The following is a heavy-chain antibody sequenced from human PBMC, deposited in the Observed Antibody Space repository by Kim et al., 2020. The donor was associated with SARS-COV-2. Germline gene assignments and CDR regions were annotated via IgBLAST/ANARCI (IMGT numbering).Heavy chain of an antibody. Sequence: SVKVSCKASGGTFSSYAISWVRQAPGQGLEWMGGIIPIFGTANYAQKFQGRVTITADESTSTAYMELSSLRSEDTAVYYCARDVGYCSGGSCHNWFDPWGQGTLVTVSS. CDR3: ARDVGYCSGGSCHNWFDP. D-gene: IGHD2-15*01. V-gene: IGHV1-69*13. CDR1: GGTFSSYA. CDR2: IIPIFGTA. J-gene: IGHJ5*02.